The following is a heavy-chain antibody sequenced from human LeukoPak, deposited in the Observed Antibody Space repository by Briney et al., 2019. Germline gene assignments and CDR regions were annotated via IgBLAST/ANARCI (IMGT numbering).Heavy chain of an antibody. CDR2: IYSGGST. Sequence: GGSLRLSCAASGFTVSSNYMSWVRQAPGKGLEWVSVIYSGGSTYYADSVKGRFTISRDNSKNTLYLQMNSLRAEDTAVYYCAKDLVPYGVDPSLFDYWGQGTLVTVSS. CDR3: AKDLVPYGVDPSLFDY. D-gene: IGHD4-17*01. J-gene: IGHJ4*02. CDR1: GFTVSSNY. V-gene: IGHV3-53*01.